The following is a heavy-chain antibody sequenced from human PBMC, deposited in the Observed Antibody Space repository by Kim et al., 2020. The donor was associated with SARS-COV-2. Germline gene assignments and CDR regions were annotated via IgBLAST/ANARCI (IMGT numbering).Heavy chain of an antibody. CDR3: AREITIFGVVIRSFGMDV. J-gene: IGHJ6*02. D-gene: IGHD3-3*01. CDR2: IYTSGST. CDR1: GGSISSGSYY. Sequence: SETLSLTCTVSGGSISSGSYYWSWIRQPAGKGLEWIGRIYTSGSTNYNPSLKSRVTISVDTSKNQFSLKLSSVTAADTAVYYCAREITIFGVVIRSFGMDVWGQGTTVTVSS. V-gene: IGHV4-61*02.